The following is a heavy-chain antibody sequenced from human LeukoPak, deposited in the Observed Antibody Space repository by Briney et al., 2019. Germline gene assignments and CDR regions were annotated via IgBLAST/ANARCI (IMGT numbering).Heavy chain of an antibody. Sequence: SETLSLTCTVSGGSISSYYWSWIRQPPGKGLEWIGYIYYSGGTNYNPSLKSRVTISVDTSKNQFSLKLGSVTAADTAVYYCARVPPIDAFDIWDQGTMVTVSS. CDR3: ARVPPIDAFDI. J-gene: IGHJ3*02. CDR1: GGSISSYY. CDR2: IYYSGGT. V-gene: IGHV4-59*01.